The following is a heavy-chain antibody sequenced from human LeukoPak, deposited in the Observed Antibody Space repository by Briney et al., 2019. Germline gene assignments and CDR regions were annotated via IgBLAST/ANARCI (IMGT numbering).Heavy chain of an antibody. CDR3: ARDQESSRYSGRGHAFDI. Sequence: PGGSLRLSCAASGFTFSDYYMSWVRQAPGKGLEWVANIKQDGSEKYYVDSVKGRFTISRDNAKNSLYLQMNSLRAEDTAVYYCARDQESSRYSGRGHAFDIWGQGTMVTVSS. J-gene: IGHJ3*02. CDR2: IKQDGSEK. V-gene: IGHV3-7*01. D-gene: IGHD1-26*01. CDR1: GFTFSDYY.